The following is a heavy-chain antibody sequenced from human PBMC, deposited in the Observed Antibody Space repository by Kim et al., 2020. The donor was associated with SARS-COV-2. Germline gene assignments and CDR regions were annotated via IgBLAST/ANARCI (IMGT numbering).Heavy chain of an antibody. CDR3: ARGNYYESVSLSDYYNGMDV. Sequence: GGSLRLSCAASGLSFDSSAMNWVRQAPGKGLEWVAVISFDGRNKAYAGSVKGRVTISRDNSKSTLPLQMNSLRVEDTAVYYCARGNYYESVSLSDYYNGMDVWGQGTTVTVSS. J-gene: IGHJ6*02. CDR2: ISFDGRNK. CDR1: GLSFDSSA. V-gene: IGHV3-30-3*01. D-gene: IGHD3-10*01.